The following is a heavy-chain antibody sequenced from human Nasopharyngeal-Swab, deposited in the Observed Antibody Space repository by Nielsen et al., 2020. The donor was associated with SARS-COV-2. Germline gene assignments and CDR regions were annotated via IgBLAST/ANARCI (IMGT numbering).Heavy chain of an antibody. D-gene: IGHD4-17*01. V-gene: IGHV3-23*03. CDR3: AKPTPVTRWGYYYYGMDV. Sequence: VRQAPGKGVEWVSVIYSGGSSTYYADSVKGRFTISRDNSKNTLYLQMNSQRAEDTAVYYCAKPTPVTRWGYYYYGMDVWGQGTTVTVSS. J-gene: IGHJ6*02. CDR2: IYSGGSST.